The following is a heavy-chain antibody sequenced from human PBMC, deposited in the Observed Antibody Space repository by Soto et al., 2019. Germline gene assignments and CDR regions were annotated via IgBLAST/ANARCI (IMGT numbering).Heavy chain of an antibody. D-gene: IGHD3-3*01. J-gene: IGHJ6*03. Sequence: GASVKVSCKASGGTFSSYAISWVRQAPGQGLEWMGGIIPIFGTANYAQKFQGRVTITADESTSTAYMELSSLRSEDTAVYYCARGPTYYDFWSGPRGFFYMDVWGKGTTVTVSS. V-gene: IGHV1-69*13. CDR1: GGTFSSYA. CDR3: ARGPTYYDFWSGPRGFFYMDV. CDR2: IIPIFGTA.